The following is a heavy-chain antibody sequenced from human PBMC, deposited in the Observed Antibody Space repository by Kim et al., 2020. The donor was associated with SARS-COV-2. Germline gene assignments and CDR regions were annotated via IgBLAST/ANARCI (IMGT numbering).Heavy chain of an antibody. CDR3: ARADLNYYGSGSYYRPSLWFDP. J-gene: IGHJ5*02. Sequence: SETLSLTCAVYGGSFSGYYWSWIRQPPGKGLEWIGEIKHSGSTNYNPSLKSRVTISVDTSKNQFSLKLSSVTAADTAVYYCARADLNYYGSGSYYRPSLWFDPWGQGTLVTVSS. CDR2: IKHSGST. D-gene: IGHD3-10*01. V-gene: IGHV4-34*01. CDR1: GGSFSGYY.